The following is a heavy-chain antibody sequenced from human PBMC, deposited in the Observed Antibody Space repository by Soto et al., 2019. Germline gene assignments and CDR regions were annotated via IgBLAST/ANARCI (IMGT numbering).Heavy chain of an antibody. CDR1: GGSISSYY. J-gene: IGHJ6*02. CDR3: ARDLKVAKDGSGSYYPTIFYYYGMDV. D-gene: IGHD3-10*01. Sequence: PSETLSLTCTVSGGSISSYYWSWIRQPPGKGLEWIGYIYYSGSTNYNPSLKSRVTISVDTSKNQFSLKLSSVTAADTAVYYCARDLKVAKDGSGSYYPTIFYYYGMDVWGQGTTVTVSS. CDR2: IYYSGST. V-gene: IGHV4-59*01.